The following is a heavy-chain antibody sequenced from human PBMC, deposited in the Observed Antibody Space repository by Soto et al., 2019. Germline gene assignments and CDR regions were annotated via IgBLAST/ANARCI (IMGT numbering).Heavy chain of an antibody. Sequence: ASVKVSCQASGYNFTRFDIKWVRQATGQGVEWMGWVNPNSGNTGYAQKLEGRVTMTRNTSISTAYMELSSLRSEDTAVYYCARGPKYYDFWSGYPAHYDYYYMDVWGKGTTVTVSS. CDR1: GYNFTRFD. V-gene: IGHV1-8*01. CDR2: VNPNSGNT. J-gene: IGHJ6*03. D-gene: IGHD3-3*01. CDR3: ARGPKYYDFWSGYPAHYDYYYMDV.